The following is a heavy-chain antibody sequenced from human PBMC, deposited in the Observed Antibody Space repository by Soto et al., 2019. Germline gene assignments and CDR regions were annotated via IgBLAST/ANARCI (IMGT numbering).Heavy chain of an antibody. V-gene: IGHV4-59*08. CDR3: ARRYGGNLDY. J-gene: IGHJ4*02. D-gene: IGHD1-26*01. CDR1: GGSISSYY. Sequence: QVQLQESGPGLVKPSETLSLTCTVSGGSISSYYWSWIRQPPGKGLEWIGYIYYSGRTNYNPSLQSRVTISVDTSKNQFSLKLSSVPAADTAVYYCARRYGGNLDYWGQGTLVTVSS. CDR2: IYYSGRT.